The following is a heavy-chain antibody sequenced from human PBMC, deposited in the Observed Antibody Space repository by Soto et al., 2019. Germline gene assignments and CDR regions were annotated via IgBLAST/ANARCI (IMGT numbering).Heavy chain of an antibody. CDR1: GYTFTSYD. D-gene: IGHD3-22*01. CDR2: MNPSSGNT. Sequence: ASVKVSCKASGYTFTSYDINWVRQATGQGLEWMGWMNPSSGNTGYAQKFQGRLTMTRNTSISTAYMELSSLRSEDTAVYYCARERSGFYDYWGQGTLVTVSS. CDR3: ARERSGFYDY. J-gene: IGHJ4*02. V-gene: IGHV1-8*01.